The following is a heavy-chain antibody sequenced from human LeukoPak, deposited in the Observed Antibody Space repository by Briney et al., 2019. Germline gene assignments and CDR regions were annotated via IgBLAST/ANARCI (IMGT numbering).Heavy chain of an antibody. Sequence: SVKVSCKASGGTFSSYAISWVRQAPGQGLEWMGRIIPIFGTANYAQKFQGRVTITTDESTSTAYMELSSLRSEDTAVYYCAREANYYDYVWGSYRYDYWGQGTPVTVSS. CDR3: AREANYYDYVWGSYRYDY. CDR2: IIPIFGTA. D-gene: IGHD3-16*02. V-gene: IGHV1-69*05. J-gene: IGHJ4*02. CDR1: GGTFSSYA.